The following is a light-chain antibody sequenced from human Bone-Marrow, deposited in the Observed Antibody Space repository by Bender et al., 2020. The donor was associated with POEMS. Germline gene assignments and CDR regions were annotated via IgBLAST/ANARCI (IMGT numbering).Light chain of an antibody. V-gene: IGLV1-47*02. CDR2: NNS. CDR3: AAWDDSLRGSV. CDR1: SSKFGSYP. Sequence: QSVLTQPPSASGTPGQRVTISCSGSSSKFGSYPVNWYQQLPGAAPKLVIFNNSQRPSGVPDRFSGSNSGTSASLAISGLRSDDEAAYFCAAWDDSLRGSVFGGGTNLTVL. J-gene: IGLJ3*02.